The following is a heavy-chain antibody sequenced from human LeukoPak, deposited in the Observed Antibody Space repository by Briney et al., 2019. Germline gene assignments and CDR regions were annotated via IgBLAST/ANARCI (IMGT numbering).Heavy chain of an antibody. J-gene: IGHJ4*02. Sequence: GGSLRLSCAASGFTFSSYAMHWVRQAPGKGLEYVSAISSNGGSTYYANSVKGRFTISRDNSKNTLYLQMGSLRAEDMAVYYCARGSRIAAAGTGFDYWGQGTLATVSS. CDR1: GFTFSSYA. CDR3: ARGSRIAAAGTGFDY. V-gene: IGHV3-64*01. D-gene: IGHD6-13*01. CDR2: ISSNGGST.